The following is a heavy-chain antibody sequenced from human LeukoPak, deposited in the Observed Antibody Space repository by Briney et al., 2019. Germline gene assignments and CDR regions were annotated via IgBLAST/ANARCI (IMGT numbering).Heavy chain of an antibody. Sequence: GGSLRLSCAASGFTFSSYDMHWVRQAPGKGLEWVAVIWYDGSNKYYADSVKGRFTISRDNSKNTLYLQMNSLRAEDTAVYYCARDRKAVAGIDYWGQGTLVTVSS. CDR2: IWYDGSNK. CDR3: ARDRKAVAGIDY. V-gene: IGHV3-33*01. D-gene: IGHD6-19*01. J-gene: IGHJ4*02. CDR1: GFTFSSYD.